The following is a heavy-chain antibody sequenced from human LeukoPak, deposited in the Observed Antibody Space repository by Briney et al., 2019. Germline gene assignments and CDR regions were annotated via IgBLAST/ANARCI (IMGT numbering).Heavy chain of an antibody. J-gene: IGHJ3*02. Sequence: GGSLRLSCAASGFTFSSYSMNWVRQAPGKGLEWASSISSSSSYIYYADSVKGRFTISRDNAKNSLYLQMNSLRAEDTAVYYCTGGRLYCSGGSCEKANDAFDIWGQGTMVTVSS. CDR1: GFTFSSYS. D-gene: IGHD2-15*01. CDR3: TGGRLYCSGGSCEKANDAFDI. CDR2: ISSSSSYI. V-gene: IGHV3-21*01.